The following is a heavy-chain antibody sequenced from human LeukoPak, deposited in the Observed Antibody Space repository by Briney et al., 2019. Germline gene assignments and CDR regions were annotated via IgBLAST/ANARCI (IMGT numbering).Heavy chain of an antibody. Sequence: SETLSLTCAVYGGSFSGYYWSWIRQPPGKGLEWIGEINHSGSTNYNPSLKSRVTISVDTSKDQFSLKLSSVTAADTAVYYCARGRYDSSGYYLSYYYYYMDVWGKGTTVPVSS. D-gene: IGHD3-22*01. J-gene: IGHJ6*03. CDR3: ARGRYDSSGYYLSYYYYYMDV. CDR1: GGSFSGYY. CDR2: INHSGST. V-gene: IGHV4-34*01.